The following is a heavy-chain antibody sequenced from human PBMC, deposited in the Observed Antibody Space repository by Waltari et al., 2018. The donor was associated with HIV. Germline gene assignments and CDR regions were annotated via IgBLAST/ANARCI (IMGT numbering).Heavy chain of an antibody. V-gene: IGHV3-21*05. CDR2: ISSSSSYI. Sequence: EVQLVESGGGLVKPGGSLRLSCAASGFTFSSSSMNWVRQAPGKGLEGVSFISSSSSYIYYGDSVKGRFTISRDNAKNSLFLQMNSLRVEDTAVYYCARSPGIAATNLIDYWGQGTLVTVSS. CDR1: GFTFSSSS. J-gene: IGHJ4*02. D-gene: IGHD2-15*01. CDR3: ARSPGIAATNLIDY.